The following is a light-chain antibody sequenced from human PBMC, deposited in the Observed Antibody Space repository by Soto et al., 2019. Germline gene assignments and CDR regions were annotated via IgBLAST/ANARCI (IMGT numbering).Light chain of an antibody. V-gene: IGKV3-20*01. J-gene: IGKJ4*01. CDR2: DAS. CDR3: QQYASSPLT. CDR1: QSVGRNY. Sequence: EIVLTQSPGTLSVSPGERATLSCRASQSVGRNYLARYQQKPGQAPRLLIYDASSRATGIPDRFSGSGSGTDFTLTISRLEPEDCAVYSCQQYASSPLTFGGGTKVEAK.